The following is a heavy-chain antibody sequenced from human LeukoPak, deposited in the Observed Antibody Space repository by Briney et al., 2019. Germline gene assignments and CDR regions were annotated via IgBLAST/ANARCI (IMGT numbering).Heavy chain of an antibody. J-gene: IGHJ6*02. D-gene: IGHD6-19*01. V-gene: IGHV1-8*01. Sequence: GASVKVSCKASGYTFTGYDINWVRQATGQGLEWMGWMNPNSGNTGYAQKFQGRVTMTRNTSISTAYMELSSLRSEDTAVYYCARVAGSGWWNYYYYGMDVWGQGTTVTVSS. CDR3: ARVAGSGWWNYYYYGMDV. CDR1: GYTFTGYD. CDR2: MNPNSGNT.